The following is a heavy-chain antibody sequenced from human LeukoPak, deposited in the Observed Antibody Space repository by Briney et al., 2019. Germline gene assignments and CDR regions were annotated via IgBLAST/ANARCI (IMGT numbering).Heavy chain of an antibody. CDR3: ARVYSGSFYLDY. V-gene: IGHV4-4*07. Sequence: SETLSLTCAVSGGSISGYYWSWIRQPAGKGLEWIGRIYTSGSTNYNPSLKSRVTMSVDTSKNQFSLKLSSVTAADTAVYYCARVYSGSFYLDYWGQGTLVTVSS. CDR2: IYTSGST. J-gene: IGHJ4*02. D-gene: IGHD1-26*01. CDR1: GGSISGYY.